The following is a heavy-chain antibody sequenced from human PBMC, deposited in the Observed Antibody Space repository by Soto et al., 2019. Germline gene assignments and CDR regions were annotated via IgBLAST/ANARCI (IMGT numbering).Heavy chain of an antibody. V-gene: IGHV1-46*01. Sequence: QVQLVQSGAEVKKPGASVKVSCKASGYSFISYYIHWVRQAPGQGLEWMGLINPNGDTTTYAQKCGGSLPVPRDPSTPTAHMELGGLTSEDTAIYYWAGDVGGYTIGWWADLGGCDSGGGGALVPVSS. CDR2: INPNGDTT. CDR3: AGDVGGYTIGWWADLGGCDS. CDR1: GYSFISYY. D-gene: IGHD6-19*01. J-gene: IGHJ4*02.